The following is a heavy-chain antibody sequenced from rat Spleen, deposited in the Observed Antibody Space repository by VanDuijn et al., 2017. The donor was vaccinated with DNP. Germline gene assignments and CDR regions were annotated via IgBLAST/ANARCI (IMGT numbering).Heavy chain of an antibody. CDR1: GFTFSDYN. CDR2: IFYAGTTT. Sequence: EVQLVESGGGLVQAGRSLKLSCAASGFTFSDYNMAWVRQAPKKGLEWVATIFYAGTTTYYRDSVKGRFTISRDNAKSTLYLQMDSLRSEETATYYCAKAGGYSPWYFDYWGQGVMVTVSS. J-gene: IGHJ2*01. CDR3: AKAGGYSPWYFDY. D-gene: IGHD1-11*01. V-gene: IGHV5S10*01.